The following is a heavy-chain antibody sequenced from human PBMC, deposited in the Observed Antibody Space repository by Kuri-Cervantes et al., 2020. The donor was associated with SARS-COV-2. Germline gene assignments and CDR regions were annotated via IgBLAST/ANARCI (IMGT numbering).Heavy chain of an antibody. CDR1: GGSISSGGYY. CDR2: IYYSGST. Sequence: SETLSLTCTVSGGSISSGGYYWSWIRQHPGKGLEWIGYIYYSGSTYYNPSLKSRVTISVDTSKNQFSLKLSSVTAADTAVYYCARRGGSDFDYWGQGTLVTVSS. J-gene: IGHJ4*02. D-gene: IGHD1-26*01. CDR3: ARRGGSDFDY. V-gene: IGHV4-31*03.